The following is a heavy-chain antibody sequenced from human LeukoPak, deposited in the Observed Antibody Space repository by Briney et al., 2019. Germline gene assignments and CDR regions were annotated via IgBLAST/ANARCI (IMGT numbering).Heavy chain of an antibody. D-gene: IGHD5-18*01. Sequence: PSETLSLTCTVSGGSISSYYWGWIRQPAGKGLEWIGRIYTSGSTNYNPSLKSRVTMSVDTSKNQFSLKLSSVTAADTAVYYCARSAKAAGYSLTNWGQGTLVTVSS. CDR2: IYTSGST. V-gene: IGHV4-4*07. J-gene: IGHJ4*02. CDR3: ARSAKAAGYSLTN. CDR1: GGSISSYY.